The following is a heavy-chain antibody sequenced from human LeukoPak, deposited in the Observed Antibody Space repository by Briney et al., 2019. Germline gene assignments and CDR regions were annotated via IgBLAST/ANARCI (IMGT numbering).Heavy chain of an antibody. V-gene: IGHV4-59*12. CDR1: GGSFSSYY. CDR2: IYYSGST. J-gene: IGHJ4*02. CDR3: ARDGYYDSSGYSSPFFDY. D-gene: IGHD3-22*01. Sequence: PSETLSLTCAVYGGSFSSYYWSWIRQPPGKGLEWIGYIYYSGSTNYNPSLKSRVTISVDTSKNQFSLKLSSVTAADTAVYYCARDGYYDSSGYSSPFFDYWGQGTLVTVSS.